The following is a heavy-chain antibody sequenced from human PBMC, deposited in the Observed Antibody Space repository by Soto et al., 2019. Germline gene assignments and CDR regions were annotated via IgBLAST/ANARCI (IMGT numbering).Heavy chain of an antibody. CDR1: GFTFRTYT. CDR2: IRGFSPYT. Sequence: GGSLRLSCISSGFTFRTYTMNWVRQAPGKGLEWVSGIRGFSPYTFYAESVKGRSTISRDNAKNSLYLQMNSLRAEDTAVYYCARDRGYDAHDYYYNAMDVWGQGTTVTV. D-gene: IGHD2-15*01. CDR3: ARDRGYDAHDYYYNAMDV. V-gene: IGHV3-21*01. J-gene: IGHJ6*02.